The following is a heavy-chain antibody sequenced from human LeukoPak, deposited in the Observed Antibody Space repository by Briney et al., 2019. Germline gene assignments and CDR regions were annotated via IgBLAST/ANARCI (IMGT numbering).Heavy chain of an antibody. V-gene: IGHV4-59*12. D-gene: IGHD6-13*01. J-gene: IGHJ3*02. CDR1: GGSISSYY. CDR2: IYYSGST. CDR3: ARVGGSSSWYSPPKAFDI. Sequence: SETLSLTCTVSGGSISSYYWSWIRQPPGKGLEWIGYIYYSGSTNYNPSLKSRVTISVGTSKNQFSLKLSSVTAADTAVYYCARVGGSSSWYSPPKAFDIWGQGTMVTVSS.